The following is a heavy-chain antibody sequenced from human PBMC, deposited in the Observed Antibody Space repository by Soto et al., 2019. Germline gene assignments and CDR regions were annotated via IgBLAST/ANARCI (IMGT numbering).Heavy chain of an antibody. CDR1: GYSFAGYW. CDR3: ARQIYDSDTGPNFQYYFDS. CDR2: IDPSDSQT. J-gene: IGHJ4*02. V-gene: IGHV5-10-1*01. Sequence: GESLKISCKGSGYSFAGYWITWVRQKPGKGLEWMGRIDPSDSQTYYSPSFRGHVTISVTKSITTVFLQWSSLRASDTAMYYCARQIYDSDTGPNFQYYFDSWGEGTRVSVSS. D-gene: IGHD3-22*01.